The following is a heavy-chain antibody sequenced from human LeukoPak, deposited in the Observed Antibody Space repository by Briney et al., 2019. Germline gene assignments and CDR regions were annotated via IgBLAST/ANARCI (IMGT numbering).Heavy chain of an antibody. CDR3: VREGGFGYDDAFDT. Sequence: RPGGSLRLSCTASGFTFSTYEMNWVRQAPGKGLEWISYISGSGSSIFYADSLQGRFTVSRDNAKNSVCLQMNSLRAEDTAVYYCVREGGFGYDDAFDTWGHGTTVTVSS. D-gene: IGHD3-16*02. J-gene: IGHJ3*02. V-gene: IGHV3-48*03. CDR1: GFTFSTYE. CDR2: ISGSGSSI.